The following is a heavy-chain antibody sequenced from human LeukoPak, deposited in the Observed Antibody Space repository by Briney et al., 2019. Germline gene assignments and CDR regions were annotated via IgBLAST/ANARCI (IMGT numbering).Heavy chain of an antibody. V-gene: IGHV1-2*02. CDR1: GYTFTGFY. J-gene: IGHJ5*02. Sequence: ASVKVSCKASGYTFTGFYMHWVRQAPGQGLERMGGINPNSGGTNYAQKFQGRVTMTRDTSINTAYMELSSLRPDDTAVFYCARAHLIAAPGYNWFDPWGQGTLVTVSS. CDR3: ARAHLIAAPGYNWFDP. CDR2: INPNSGGT. D-gene: IGHD6-13*01.